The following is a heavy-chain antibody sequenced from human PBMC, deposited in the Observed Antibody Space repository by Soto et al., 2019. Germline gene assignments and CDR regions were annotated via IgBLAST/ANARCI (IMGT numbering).Heavy chain of an antibody. V-gene: IGHV3-30*18. J-gene: IGHJ4*02. Sequence: GGSLRLSCAASGFTFSSYGMHWVRQAPGKGLEGVAVISYDGSNKYYADSVKGRFTISRDNSKNTLYLQMNSLRAEDTAVYYCAKDAAGLRYFDWLIDYWGQGTLVTVSS. D-gene: IGHD3-9*01. CDR3: AKDAAGLRYFDWLIDY. CDR1: GFTFSSYG. CDR2: ISYDGSNK.